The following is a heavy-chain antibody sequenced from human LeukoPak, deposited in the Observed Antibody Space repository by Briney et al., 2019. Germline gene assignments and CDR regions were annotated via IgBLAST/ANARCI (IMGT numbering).Heavy chain of an antibody. Sequence: SETLSLTCTVSGGSISSHYWSWIRQPPGKGLEWIGYIYYSGSTNYNPSLKSRVTISVDTSKNQFSLKLSSVTAADTAVYYCASGYSEDYSSEFDYWGQGTLVTVSS. D-gene: IGHD5-12*01. V-gene: IGHV4-59*11. CDR1: GGSISSHY. CDR2: IYYSGST. CDR3: ASGYSEDYSSEFDY. J-gene: IGHJ4*02.